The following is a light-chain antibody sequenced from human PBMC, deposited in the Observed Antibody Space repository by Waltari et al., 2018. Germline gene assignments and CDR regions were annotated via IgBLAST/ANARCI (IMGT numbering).Light chain of an antibody. V-gene: IGKV3-15*01. CDR2: SAS. J-gene: IGKJ5*01. CDR3: QQYNNWPPIT. Sequence: TVMTQAPATLAVFRGEGATLSCRASQYVSTNLAWYQQKPGQSPRLLFYSASARATGFPARFGGSGSGTQFTLTINSVQSEAVALYSCQQYNNWPPITFGQGTRVQIK. CDR1: QYVSTN.